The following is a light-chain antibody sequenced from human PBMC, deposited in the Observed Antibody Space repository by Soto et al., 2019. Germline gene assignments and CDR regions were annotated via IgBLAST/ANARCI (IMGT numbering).Light chain of an antibody. CDR2: GPS. J-gene: IGKJ3*01. V-gene: IGKV1-27*01. CDR1: QDISNY. Sequence: DIQMTQSQSSLSASVGDTVTITCRASQDISNYLAWFQQKPGEAPKLLIYGPSTLESGVPSRFSGGKSGTDFTLTISGLQPEDVAIYYCQKYNSLPFTFGPGTKVEIQ. CDR3: QKYNSLPFT.